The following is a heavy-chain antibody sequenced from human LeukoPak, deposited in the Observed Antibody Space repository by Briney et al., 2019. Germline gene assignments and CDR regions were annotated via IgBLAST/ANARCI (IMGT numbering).Heavy chain of an antibody. CDR3: ARGIPGIAAAGPDY. D-gene: IGHD6-13*01. J-gene: IGHJ4*02. CDR1: GGSINSFY. CDR2: VYYSGST. Sequence: SETLSLTCTVSGGSINSFYWSWVRQPPGKGLEWIGFVYYSGSTAYNPSLKSRVTIPVDTSKNQFSLKLSSVTAADTAVYYCARGIPGIAAAGPDYWGQGTLVTVSS. V-gene: IGHV4-59*01.